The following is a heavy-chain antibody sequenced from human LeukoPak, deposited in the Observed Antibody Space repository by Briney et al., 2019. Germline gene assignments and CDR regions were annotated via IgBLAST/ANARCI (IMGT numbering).Heavy chain of an antibody. CDR1: GYTFTSYA. CDR3: ARVGDSLMDYYGMDV. Sequence: GASVKVSCKASGYTFTSYAMHWVRQAPGQRLEWMGWINAGNGNTKYSQKFQGRVTITRDTSASTAYMELSSLRSEDTAVYYCARVGDSLMDYYGMDVWGQGTTVTVSS. D-gene: IGHD3-16*01. CDR2: INAGNGNT. V-gene: IGHV1-3*01. J-gene: IGHJ6*02.